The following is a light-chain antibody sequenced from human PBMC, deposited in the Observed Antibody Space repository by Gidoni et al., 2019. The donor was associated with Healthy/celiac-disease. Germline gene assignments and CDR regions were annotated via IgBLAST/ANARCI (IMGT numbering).Light chain of an antibody. J-gene: IGKJ1*01. V-gene: IGKV3-20*01. Sequence: EIVLTQSPGTLSLSPGERATLSCRASQSVSISYLAWYQQKPGQAPRLIIYGASSRATGIPDRFSGSGSGTEFTLTISRLEPEDFAVYYCQQYGSSRWTFGQGTKVEIK. CDR3: QQYGSSRWT. CDR1: QSVSISY. CDR2: GAS.